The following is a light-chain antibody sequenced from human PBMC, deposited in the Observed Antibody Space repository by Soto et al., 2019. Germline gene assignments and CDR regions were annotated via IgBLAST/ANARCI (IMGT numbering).Light chain of an antibody. Sequence: DIPMTQSPSTLSASVGDRVTITCRASQTISSGLAWYQQKPGKATKVLIYDASTLESGVPSRFSGGGSETGIPLTISILQPDGFASYCRQQYKSYKTCGRGTKVEI. CDR1: QTISSG. V-gene: IGKV1-5*01. J-gene: IGKJ1*01. CDR3: QQYKSYKT. CDR2: DAS.